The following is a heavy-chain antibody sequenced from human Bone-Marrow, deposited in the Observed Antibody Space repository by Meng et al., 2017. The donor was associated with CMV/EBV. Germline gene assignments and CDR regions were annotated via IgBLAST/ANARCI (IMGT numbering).Heavy chain of an antibody. J-gene: IGHJ6*02. D-gene: IGHD4-17*01. CDR2: IYHSGST. CDR1: GYSISSGYY. V-gene: IGHV4-38-2*02. Sequence: SETLSLTCTVSGYSISSGYYWGWIRQPPGKGLEWIGSIYHSGSTYYNPSLKSRVTISVDRSKNHISLRLTSVTAADTAVYYCAKYVGDYGNYYGMDVWGQGTTVTVSS. CDR3: AKYVGDYGNYYGMDV.